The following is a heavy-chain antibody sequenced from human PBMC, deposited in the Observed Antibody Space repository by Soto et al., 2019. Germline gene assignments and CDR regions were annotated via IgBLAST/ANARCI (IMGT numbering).Heavy chain of an antibody. D-gene: IGHD1-26*01. Sequence: KRSETLSLTCRFSSGSIRSYYWRWIRQPPGKGREWIGYIYYSGSTNYNPSLKSRVTISVATSKNQFSLKLSSVTAADTAVYYCARDRGGSYKGLYYYYGMDVWGKGTTVTAS. J-gene: IGHJ6*04. CDR1: SGSIRSYY. V-gene: IGHV4-59*01. CDR3: ARDRGGSYKGLYYYYGMDV. CDR2: IYYSGST.